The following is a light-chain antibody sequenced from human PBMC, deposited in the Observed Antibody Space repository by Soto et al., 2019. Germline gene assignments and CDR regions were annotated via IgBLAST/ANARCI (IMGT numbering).Light chain of an antibody. Sequence: GGRVTITCRASQGISSSLAWYQQRPGKAPKLLIYAASNLQNEVPSRFSGSGSGTDFTLTISSLQPEAFATYYCQQAKNFPWTFGQGTKADIK. CDR1: QGISSS. J-gene: IGKJ1*01. CDR3: QQAKNFPWT. V-gene: IGKV1-12*01. CDR2: AAS.